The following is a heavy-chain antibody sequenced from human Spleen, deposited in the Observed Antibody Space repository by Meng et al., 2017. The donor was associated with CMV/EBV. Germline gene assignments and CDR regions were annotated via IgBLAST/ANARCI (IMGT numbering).Heavy chain of an antibody. J-gene: IGHJ4*02. Sequence: GESLKISCAASGFTFSSYSMNWVRQAPGKGLEWVSSISSSSSYIYYADSVKGRFTISRDNAKNSLYLQMNSLRGEDTAVYFCARGRSDRSTTFEYWGQGTLVTVSS. CDR1: GFTFSSYS. CDR2: ISSSSSYI. CDR3: ARGRSDRSTTFEY. D-gene: IGHD1-1*01. V-gene: IGHV3-21*04.